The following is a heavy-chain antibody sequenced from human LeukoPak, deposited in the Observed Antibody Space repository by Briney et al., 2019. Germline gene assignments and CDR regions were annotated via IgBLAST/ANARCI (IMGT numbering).Heavy chain of an antibody. CDR3: ARERGRSYGSVPYYYYYMDV. D-gene: IGHD5-18*01. V-gene: IGHV4-59*01. CDR1: GASISHYY. J-gene: IGHJ6*03. CDR2: IYDSGYT. Sequence: PSETLSLTCTVSGASISHYYWSWIRQPPGKGLEWIGYIYDSGYTKYNPSLKSRVTISVDMSKNHFSLKLSSVTAADTAVYYCARERGRSYGSVPYYYYYMDVWGKGTTVTVSS.